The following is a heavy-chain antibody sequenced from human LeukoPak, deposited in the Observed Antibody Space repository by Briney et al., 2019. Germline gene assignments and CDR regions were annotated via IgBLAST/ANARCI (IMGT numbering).Heavy chain of an antibody. Sequence: ASVKVSCKASGYTSTGYYMHWVRQAPGQGLEWMGWINPNSGGTNYAQKFQGRVTMTRDTSISTAYMELSRLRSDDTAVYYCARRGSTYYDFWSGYYTNDYWGQGTLVTVSS. CDR1: GYTSTGYY. CDR2: INPNSGGT. J-gene: IGHJ4*02. V-gene: IGHV1-2*02. D-gene: IGHD3-3*01. CDR3: ARRGSTYYDFWSGYYTNDY.